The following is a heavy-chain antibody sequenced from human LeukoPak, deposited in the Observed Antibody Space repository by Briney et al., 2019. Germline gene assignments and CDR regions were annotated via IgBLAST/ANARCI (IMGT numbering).Heavy chain of an antibody. CDR3: ARGETGTTDY. Sequence: GGSLRLSCGASGFTFRSYAMHWVRQAPGKGLEWVAVIWYDGSYKYYADSVKGRFTISRDNSKNTLYLEMNSLRTEDTAVYYCARGETGTTDYWGQGTLVTVSS. J-gene: IGHJ4*02. CDR2: IWYDGSYK. V-gene: IGHV3-33*08. CDR1: GFTFRSYA. D-gene: IGHD1-1*01.